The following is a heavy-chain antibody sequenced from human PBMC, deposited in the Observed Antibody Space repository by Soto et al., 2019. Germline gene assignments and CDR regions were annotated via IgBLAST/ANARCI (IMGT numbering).Heavy chain of an antibody. CDR2: IYHSGST. J-gene: IGHJ6*02. CDR3: ARVSGSYYYGMDV. CDR1: GGSISSSNW. D-gene: IGHD1-26*01. Sequence: QVQLQESGPGLVKPSGTLSLTCAVSGGSISSSNWWSWVRQPPGKGLEWIGEIYHSGSTNYNPSLKSRVTISVAKSKTQFSLEPSSVTAADTAVYYCARVSGSYYYGMDVWGHGTTVTVSS. V-gene: IGHV4-4*02.